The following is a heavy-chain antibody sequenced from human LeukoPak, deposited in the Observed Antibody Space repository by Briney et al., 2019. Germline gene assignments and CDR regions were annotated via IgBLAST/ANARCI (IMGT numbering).Heavy chain of an antibody. V-gene: IGHV3-43*02. J-gene: IGHJ2*01. Sequence: GGSLRLSCAASGFTFDDYAMLWVRQAPGKGLEWVSLISGDGGSTYYADSVKGRFTISRDNSKNSLYLQMNSLRTEDTALYYCATNYYDSSGYYSYWYFDLWGRGTLVTVSS. D-gene: IGHD3-22*01. CDR1: GFTFDDYA. CDR2: ISGDGGST. CDR3: ATNYYDSSGYYSYWYFDL.